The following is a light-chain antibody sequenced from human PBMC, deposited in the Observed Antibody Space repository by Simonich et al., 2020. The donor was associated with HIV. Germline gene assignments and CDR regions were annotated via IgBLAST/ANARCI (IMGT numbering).Light chain of an antibody. CDR2: GAS. Sequence: EIVLTQSPGTLSLSPGERATLSCRASQSVSSNFLAWYQQKPGLAPRLLIYGASSRATGIPDRFSGSVSGTDFTLTISRLEPEDFAVYYCQQYGSSPFTFGQGTNLEIK. CDR3: QQYGSSPFT. J-gene: IGKJ2*01. V-gene: IGKV3-20*01. CDR1: QSVSSNF.